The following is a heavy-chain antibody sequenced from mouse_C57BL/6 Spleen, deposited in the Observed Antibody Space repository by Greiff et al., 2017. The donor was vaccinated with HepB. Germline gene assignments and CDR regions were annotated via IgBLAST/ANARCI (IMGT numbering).Heavy chain of an antibody. V-gene: IGHV5-17*01. CDR2: ISSGSSTI. CDR1: GFTFSAYG. J-gene: IGHJ1*03. D-gene: IGHD1-1*01. Sequence: EVMLVESGGGLVKPGGSLKLSCAASGFTFSAYGMHWVRQAPEQGLEWVAYISSGSSTIYYADTVKGRFPISRDNATNTLFLQMTSLRSEDTAMYYCARPRGSSLRYFDVWGTGTTVTVSS. CDR3: ARPRGSSLRYFDV.